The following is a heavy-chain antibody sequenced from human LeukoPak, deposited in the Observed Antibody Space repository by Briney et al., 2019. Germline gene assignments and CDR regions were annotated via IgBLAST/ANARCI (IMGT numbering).Heavy chain of an antibody. D-gene: IGHD3-10*01. Sequence: PSETLSLTCTVSGGSISSSSYYWGWIRQPPGKGLEWIGSIYYSGSTYYNPSLKSRVTISVDTSKNQFSLKLSSVTAADTAVYYCARHTVLWFRALKEFDYWGQGTLVTVSS. V-gene: IGHV4-39*01. CDR3: ARHTVLWFRALKEFDY. J-gene: IGHJ4*02. CDR1: GGSISSSSYY. CDR2: IYYSGST.